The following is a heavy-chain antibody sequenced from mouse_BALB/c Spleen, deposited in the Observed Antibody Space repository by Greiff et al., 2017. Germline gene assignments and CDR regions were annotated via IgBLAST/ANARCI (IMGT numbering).Heavy chain of an antibody. CDR3: ARSYYGSRYYFDY. Sequence: EVMLVESGGGLVKPGGSLKLSCAASGFTFSSYAMSWVRQTPEKRLEWVASISSGGSTYYPDSVKGRFTISRDNARNILYLQMSSLRSEDTAMYYCARSYYGSRYYFDYWSQGTTLTVSS. V-gene: IGHV5-6-5*01. CDR1: GFTFSSYA. J-gene: IGHJ2*01. CDR2: ISSGGST. D-gene: IGHD1-1*01.